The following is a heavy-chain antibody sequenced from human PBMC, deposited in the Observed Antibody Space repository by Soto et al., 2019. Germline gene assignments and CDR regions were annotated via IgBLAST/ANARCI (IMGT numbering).Heavy chain of an antibody. CDR1: GFTFSSYG. CDR3: ARDLFTFDYGGNSDAFDI. CDR2: ISSSSSTI. Sequence: TGGSLRLSCAASGFTFSSYGMNWVRQAPGKGLEWVSYISSSSSTIYYAVSVKGRFTTSRDNAKNSLYLQMNSLRAEDTAVYYFARDLFTFDYGGNSDAFDIWGQGTMVTVSS. J-gene: IGHJ3*02. V-gene: IGHV3-48*01. D-gene: IGHD4-17*01.